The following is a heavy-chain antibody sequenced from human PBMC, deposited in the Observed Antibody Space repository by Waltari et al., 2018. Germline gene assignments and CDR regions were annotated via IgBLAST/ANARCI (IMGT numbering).Heavy chain of an antibody. Sequence: EVQLVESGGGLVKPGGSLRLSCAASGFTFSSYSMNWVRQAPGQGLEWVSSISISSSYIYYADAVKGRFTISRDNAKNSLYLQMNSLRAEDTAVYYCARQDCSGGSCYHNWYFDLWGRGTLVTVSS. V-gene: IGHV3-21*01. CDR3: ARQDCSGGSCYHNWYFDL. CDR1: GFTFSSYS. D-gene: IGHD2-15*01. CDR2: ISISSSYI. J-gene: IGHJ2*01.